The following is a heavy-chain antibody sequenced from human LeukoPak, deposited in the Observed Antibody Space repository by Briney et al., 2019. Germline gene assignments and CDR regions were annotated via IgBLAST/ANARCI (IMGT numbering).Heavy chain of an antibody. J-gene: IGHJ6*02. V-gene: IGHV1-2*04. Sequence: ASVKVSCKASGYTFTGYYMHWVRQAPGQGLEWMGLINPNSGGTNYAQKFQGWVTMTRDTSISTAYMELSRLRSDDTAVYYCARFPLDSSSSHYYYYGMDVWGQGTTVTVSS. CDR2: INPNSGGT. D-gene: IGHD6-13*01. CDR3: ARFPLDSSSSHYYYYGMDV. CDR1: GYTFTGYY.